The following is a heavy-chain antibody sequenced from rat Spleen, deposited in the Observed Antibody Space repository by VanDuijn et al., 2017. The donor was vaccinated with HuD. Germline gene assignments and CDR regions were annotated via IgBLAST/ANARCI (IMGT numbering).Heavy chain of an antibody. CDR3: ARHSAPPYYVMDA. CDR1: GFTFSDYY. Sequence: EVQLVESDGGLVQPGRSLKLSCAASGFTFSDYYMAWVRQAPKKGLEWVASISYEGSSTYYGDSVKGRFTVSRDNAKSTLYLQMSSLRSEDTATYYCARHSAPPYYVMDAWGQGASVTVSS. J-gene: IGHJ4*01. V-gene: IGHV5-22*01. D-gene: IGHD3-1*01. CDR2: ISYEGSST.